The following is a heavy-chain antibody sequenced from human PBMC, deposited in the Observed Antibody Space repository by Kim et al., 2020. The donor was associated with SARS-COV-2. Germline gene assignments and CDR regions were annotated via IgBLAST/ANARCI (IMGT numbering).Heavy chain of an antibody. D-gene: IGHD6-13*01. CDR3: ATYRSSLGRFDP. Sequence: SETLSLSCTVSGGSISSSNYYWGWIRQPPGKGLEWIAIINYSGNTYYNSSLKSRVTISVDTSKNQVSLRLSSVTAADTAVYYCATYRSSLGRFDPWGQGTLVTVSS. V-gene: IGHV4-39*01. CDR1: GGSISSSNYY. J-gene: IGHJ5*02. CDR2: INYSGNT.